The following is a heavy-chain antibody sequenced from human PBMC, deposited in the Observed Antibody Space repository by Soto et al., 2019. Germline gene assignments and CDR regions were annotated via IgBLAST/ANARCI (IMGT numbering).Heavy chain of an antibody. D-gene: IGHD3-10*01. CDR1: GYSFTSYW. Sequence: GESLKISCKGSGYSFTSYWISWVRQMPGKGLEWMGRIDPSDSYTNYSPSFQGRVTISADKSISTAYLQWSSLKASDTAMYYCASRSMVRGNGYYGMDVWGQGTTVTVS. V-gene: IGHV5-10-1*01. CDR2: IDPSDSYT. J-gene: IGHJ6*02. CDR3: ASRSMVRGNGYYGMDV.